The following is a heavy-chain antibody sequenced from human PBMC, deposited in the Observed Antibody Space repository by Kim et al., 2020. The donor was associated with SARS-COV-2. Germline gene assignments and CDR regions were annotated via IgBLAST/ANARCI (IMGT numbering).Heavy chain of an antibody. D-gene: IGHD2-2*01. CDR2: ISSSSSYI. V-gene: IGHV3-21*01. Sequence: GGSLRLSCAASGFTFSSYSMNWVRQAPGKGLEWVSSISSSSSYIYYADSVKGRFTISRDNAKNSLYLQMNSLRAEDTAVYYCAREISRYCSSTSCHTTDYWGQGXLVTVSS. CDR1: GFTFSSYS. J-gene: IGHJ4*02. CDR3: AREISRYCSSTSCHTTDY.